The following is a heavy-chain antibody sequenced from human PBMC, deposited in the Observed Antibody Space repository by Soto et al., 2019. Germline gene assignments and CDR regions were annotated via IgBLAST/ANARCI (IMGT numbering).Heavy chain of an antibody. CDR2: ISYDGSNK. CDR1: GFTFSSYG. J-gene: IGHJ6*02. CDR3: AKDVYYGSGSFPSYGMDV. V-gene: IGHV3-30*18. D-gene: IGHD3-10*01. Sequence: QVQLVESGGGVVQPGRSLRLSCAASGFTFSSYGMHWVRQAPGKGLEWVAGISYDGSNKYYADSVKGRFTSSRDNSKNTLYLQMNSLRAEDTAVYYCAKDVYYGSGSFPSYGMDVWGQGTTVTVSS.